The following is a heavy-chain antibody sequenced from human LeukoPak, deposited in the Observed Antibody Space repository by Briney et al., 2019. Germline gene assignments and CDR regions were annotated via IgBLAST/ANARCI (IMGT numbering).Heavy chain of an antibody. CDR3: AIITFYHDSSGAFDY. V-gene: IGHV1-24*01. CDR1: GYTFTSYG. J-gene: IGHJ4*02. CDR2: FDLEDGET. D-gene: IGHD3-22*01. Sequence: ASVKVSCKASGYTFTSYGISWVRQAPGQGLEWMGGFDLEDGETIYARKFQGRVTMTEDTSTETAYMELSSLISEDTAVYYCAIITFYHDSSGAFDYWGQGTLVTVSS.